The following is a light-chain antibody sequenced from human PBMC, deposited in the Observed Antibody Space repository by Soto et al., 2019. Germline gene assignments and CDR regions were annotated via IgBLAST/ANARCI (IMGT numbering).Light chain of an antibody. CDR3: QQGHNWPLT. CDR2: GAS. Sequence: EIVMTQSPATLSLSPGERAALSCRASQSINSELAWYQQKPGQPPRLLIYGASTRDTGVPARFTGSESGSEFTLTISGLQSEDFAVYYCQQGHNWPLTVGQGTRLEI. CDR1: QSINSE. V-gene: IGKV3-15*01. J-gene: IGKJ2*01.